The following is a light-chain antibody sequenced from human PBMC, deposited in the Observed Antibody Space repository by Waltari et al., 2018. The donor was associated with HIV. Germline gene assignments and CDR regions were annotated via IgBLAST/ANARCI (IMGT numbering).Light chain of an antibody. Sequence: QSALTQPASVSGSPGPSITISCTGTSSDVGSYNLVSWYQQHPGKPPKLMIYEGSKRPSGVSNRFSGSKSGNTASLTISGLQAEDEADYYCCSYAGSSTLVFGGGTKLTVL. J-gene: IGLJ3*02. CDR1: SSDVGSYNL. CDR2: EGS. CDR3: CSYAGSSTLV. V-gene: IGLV2-23*01.